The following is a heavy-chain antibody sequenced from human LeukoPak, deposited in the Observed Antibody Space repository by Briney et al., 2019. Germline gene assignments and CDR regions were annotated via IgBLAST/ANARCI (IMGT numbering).Heavy chain of an antibody. Sequence: PSETLSLTCTVSGGSVSSSSYYWSWIRQPPGKGLEWIGYIYYSGSTNYNPSLKSRVTISVDTSKNQFSLKLSSVTAADTAVYYCARAGYYDFWSGYSSDAFDIWGQGTMVTVSS. V-gene: IGHV4-61*01. J-gene: IGHJ3*02. D-gene: IGHD3-3*01. CDR3: ARAGYYDFWSGYSSDAFDI. CDR1: GGSVSSSSYY. CDR2: IYYSGST.